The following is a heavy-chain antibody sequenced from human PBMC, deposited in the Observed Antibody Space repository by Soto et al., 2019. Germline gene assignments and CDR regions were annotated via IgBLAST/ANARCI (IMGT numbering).Heavy chain of an antibody. CDR1: GGSISSGGYY. CDR2: IYYSGST. D-gene: IGHD2-15*01. V-gene: IGHV4-31*03. CDR3: ARDGGLRYCSGGSCYSSGRYFDL. J-gene: IGHJ2*01. Sequence: QVQLQESGPGLVKPSQTLSLTCTVSGGSISSGGYYWSWIRQHPGKGLEWIGYIYYSGSTYYNPSLKGRVTLSVDTSKNQFSLKLSSVTAADTAVYYCARDGGLRYCSGGSCYSSGRYFDLWGRGTLVTVSS.